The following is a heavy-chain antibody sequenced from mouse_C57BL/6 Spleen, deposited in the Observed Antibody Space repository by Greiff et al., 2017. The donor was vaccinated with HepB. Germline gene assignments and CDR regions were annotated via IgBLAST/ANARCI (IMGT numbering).Heavy chain of an antibody. CDR1: GFTFSDYY. V-gene: IGHV5-16*01. CDR3: ARAVDSSGGFAY. Sequence: EVMLVESEGGLVQPGSSMKLSCTASGFTFSDYYMAWVRQVPEKGLEWVANINYDGSSTHYLDSLKSRLIISRDNAKNILYLQMSSLKSEDTATYYGARAVDSSGGFAYWGQGTLVTVSA. D-gene: IGHD3-2*02. CDR2: INYDGSST. J-gene: IGHJ3*01.